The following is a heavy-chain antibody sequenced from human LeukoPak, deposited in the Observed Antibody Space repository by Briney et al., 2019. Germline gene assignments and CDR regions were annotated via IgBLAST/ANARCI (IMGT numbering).Heavy chain of an antibody. J-gene: IGHJ4*02. D-gene: IGHD2-2*01. CDR3: ARDPPLYCSSTSCYEILNDY. Sequence: ASVKVSCKASGYTFTSYGISWVRQAPGQGLEWMGWISAYNGNTNYAQKLQGRVTMTTDTSTSTAYMELRSLRSDDTAVYYCARDPPLYCSSTSCYEILNDYWGQGTLVTVSS. V-gene: IGHV1-18*01. CDR1: GYTFTSYG. CDR2: ISAYNGNT.